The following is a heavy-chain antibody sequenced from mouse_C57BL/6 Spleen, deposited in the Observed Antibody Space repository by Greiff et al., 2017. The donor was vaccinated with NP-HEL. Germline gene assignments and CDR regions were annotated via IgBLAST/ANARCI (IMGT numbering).Heavy chain of an antibody. CDR1: GFTFSSYA. J-gene: IGHJ4*01. V-gene: IGHV5-4*03. CDR2: ISDGGSYT. CDR3: ASYHYYAMDY. Sequence: EVKLVESGGGLVKPGGSLKLSCAASGFTFSSYAMSWVRQTPEKRLEWVATISDGGSYTYYPDNVKGRFTISRDNAKNNLYLQMSHLKSEDTAMYYCASYHYYAMDYWGQGTSVTVSS.